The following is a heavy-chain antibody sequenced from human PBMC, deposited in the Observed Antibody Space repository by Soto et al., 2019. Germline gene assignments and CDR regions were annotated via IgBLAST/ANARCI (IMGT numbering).Heavy chain of an antibody. Sequence: SETLSLTCAVYGGSFSGYYWSWIRQPPGKGLEWIGEINHSGSTNYNPSLKSRVTISVDTSKNQFSLKLSSVTAADTAVYYCARSGYYGSGSYFHYWGQGTLVTVSS. D-gene: IGHD3-10*01. CDR2: INHSGST. CDR1: GGSFSGYY. J-gene: IGHJ4*02. CDR3: ARSGYYGSGSYFHY. V-gene: IGHV4-34*01.